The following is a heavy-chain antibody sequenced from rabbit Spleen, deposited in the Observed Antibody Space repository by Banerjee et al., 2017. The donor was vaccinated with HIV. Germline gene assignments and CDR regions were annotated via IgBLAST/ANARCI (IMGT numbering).Heavy chain of an antibody. J-gene: IGHJ4*01. CDR2: IYGGVVSST. Sequence: LEESGGGLVKPGGTLTLTCTVSGFSFSSNWICWVRQAPGKGLESIACIYGGVVSSTYYATWAKGRFTISKTSSTTVTLRMTSLTAADRATYFCARDLVGVIGWNFYLWGPGTLVTVS. D-gene: IGHD1-1*01. V-gene: IGHV1S45*01. CDR3: ARDLVGVIGWNFYL. CDR1: GFSFSSNW.